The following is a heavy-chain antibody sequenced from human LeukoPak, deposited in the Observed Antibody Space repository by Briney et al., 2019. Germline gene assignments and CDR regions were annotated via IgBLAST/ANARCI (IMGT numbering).Heavy chain of an antibody. V-gene: IGHV1-69*13. CDR2: IIPRLGTT. Sequence: SVKVSCKASGGTFSTYGISWVRQAPGQGLEWMGGIIPRLGTTKNAQRFQGRITISADESTSTAYMELSSLRSEDTAVYYCARDRYYDNSGYYYESAYWGQGTLVTVSS. CDR1: GGTFSTYG. CDR3: ARDRYYDNSGYYYESAY. J-gene: IGHJ4*02. D-gene: IGHD3-22*01.